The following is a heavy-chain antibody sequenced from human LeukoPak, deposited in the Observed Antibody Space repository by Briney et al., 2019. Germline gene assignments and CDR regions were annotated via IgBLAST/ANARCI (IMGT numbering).Heavy chain of an antibody. CDR2: IYPGDSDT. V-gene: IGHV5-51*01. CDR3: AGNHYGDYDAFDI. J-gene: IGHJ3*02. D-gene: IGHD4-17*01. Sequence: GGSLKISCKGSGYSFTSYWIGWVRQMPGKGLEWMGIIYPGDSDTRYSPSFQGQVTISADKSISTAYLQWSSLKASDTAMYYCAGNHYGDYDAFDIWGQGTMVTVSS. CDR1: GYSFTSYW.